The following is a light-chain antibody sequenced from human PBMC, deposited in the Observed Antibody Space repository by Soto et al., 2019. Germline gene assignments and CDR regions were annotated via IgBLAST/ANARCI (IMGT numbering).Light chain of an antibody. CDR1: QDISTW. J-gene: IGKJ5*01. CDR3: QQADRLPLVT. Sequence: DIQMTQSPSTLSSSVGDRFTITCRSSQDISTWLAWYQQKPGKAPKLLIYAASSLFSGVPSRFSGSGSGTDFTLTISSLQPEDFATYYCQQADRLPLVTFGQGTRLEI. CDR2: AAS. V-gene: IGKV1-12*01.